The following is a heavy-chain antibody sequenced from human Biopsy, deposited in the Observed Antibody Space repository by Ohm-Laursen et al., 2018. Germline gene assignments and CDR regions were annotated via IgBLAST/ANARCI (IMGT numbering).Heavy chain of an antibody. CDR1: GGTFSNYG. Sequence: GASVKVSCKAPGGTFSNYGVNWVRQAPGQGLEWLGGNIPILGTGNYPQKFQDRVTVAADTSTSTATMELRSLRSDDTAVYYCAAKLTGYFHHWGQGTLVIVSS. CDR3: AAKLTGYFHH. J-gene: IGHJ1*01. V-gene: IGHV1-69*06. CDR2: NIPILGTG. D-gene: IGHD3-9*01.